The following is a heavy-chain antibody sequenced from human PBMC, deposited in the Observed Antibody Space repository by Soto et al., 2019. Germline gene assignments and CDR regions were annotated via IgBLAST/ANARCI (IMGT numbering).Heavy chain of an antibody. CDR1: GFTFSSYG. CDR2: IWYDGSNK. D-gene: IGHD5-18*01. CDR3: ARDSGYSYGGQYYYYGMDV. V-gene: IGHV3-33*01. Sequence: QVQLVESGGGVVQPGRSLRLSCAASGFTFSSYGMHWVRQAPGKGLEWVAVIWYDGSNKYYADSVKGRFTISRDNSKNPLYLQMNSLRAEDTAVYYCARDSGYSYGGQYYYYGMDVWGQGTTVTVSS. J-gene: IGHJ6*02.